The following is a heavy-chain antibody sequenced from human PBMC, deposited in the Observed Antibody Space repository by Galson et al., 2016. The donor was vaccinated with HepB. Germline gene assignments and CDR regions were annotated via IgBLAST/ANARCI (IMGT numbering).Heavy chain of an antibody. J-gene: IGHJ6*02. V-gene: IGHV3-23*01. Sequence: SLRLSCAGSGFTFSSSAMSWVRQAPGKGLERVSGISGGGGQTYYADSVKARFIISRDNSKNTLYLQMNSLRAEDTALYYCAKDSVDVRSADGVWGQGTPVTVTS. CDR2: ISGGGGQT. D-gene: IGHD3-10*02. CDR3: AKDSVDVRSADGV. CDR1: GFTFSSSA.